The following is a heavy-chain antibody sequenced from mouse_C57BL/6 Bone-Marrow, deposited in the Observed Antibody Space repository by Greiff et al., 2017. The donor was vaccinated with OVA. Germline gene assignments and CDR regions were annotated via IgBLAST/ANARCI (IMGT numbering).Heavy chain of an antibody. D-gene: IGHD1-1*01. Sequence: VQLQQSGPELVKPGASVKIPCKASGYTFTDYNMDWVKQSHGKSLEWIGDINPNNGGTIYNQKFKGKATLTVDKSSSTAYMELRSLTSEDTAVYYCARRDGSPTYYSDYWGQGTTLTVSS. V-gene: IGHV1-18*01. J-gene: IGHJ2*01. CDR3: ARRDGSPTYYSDY. CDR1: GYTFTDYN. CDR2: INPNNGGT.